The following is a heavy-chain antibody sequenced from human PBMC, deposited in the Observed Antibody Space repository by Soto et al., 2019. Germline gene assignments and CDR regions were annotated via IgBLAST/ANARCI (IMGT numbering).Heavy chain of an antibody. J-gene: IGHJ4*02. Sequence: WASVKVSCKASGYTFTGYYMHWVRQAPGQGLEWMGWINPNSGGTNYAQKFQGRVTMTRDTSISTAYMELSRLRSDDTAVYYCARDPYSSSWYTPPYFDYWGQGTLVTVSS. CDR2: INPNSGGT. CDR3: ARDPYSSSWYTPPYFDY. CDR1: GYTFTGYY. D-gene: IGHD6-13*01. V-gene: IGHV1-2*02.